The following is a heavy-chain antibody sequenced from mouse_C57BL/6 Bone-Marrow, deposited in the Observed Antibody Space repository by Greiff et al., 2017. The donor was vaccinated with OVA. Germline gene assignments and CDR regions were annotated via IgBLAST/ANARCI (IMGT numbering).Heavy chain of an antibody. CDR3: ARRIYYDYDGGFAY. J-gene: IGHJ3*01. D-gene: IGHD2-4*01. Sequence: QVQLKESGPELVKPGASVKISCKASGYAFSSSWMNWVKQRPGKGLEWIGRIYPGDGDTNYNGKFKGKATLTADKSSSTAYMQLSSLTSEDSAVYFCARRIYYDYDGGFAYWGQGTLVTVSA. CDR2: IYPGDGDT. V-gene: IGHV1-82*01. CDR1: GYAFSSSW.